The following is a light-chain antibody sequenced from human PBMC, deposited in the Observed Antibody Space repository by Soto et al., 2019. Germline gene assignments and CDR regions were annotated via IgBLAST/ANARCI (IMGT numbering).Light chain of an antibody. CDR1: QTINNN. CDR2: SSS. Sequence: DIEMTQSPASLSASVGDRVTISCRTSQTINNNLNWYQQSPGKAPKLLIYSSSSLMSGVPPRFSGSGSGTGSTLTISSLLPEDFATYYCQQTYITPFSFGQWTRLDIK. CDR3: QQTYITPFS. V-gene: IGKV1-39*01. J-gene: IGKJ5*01.